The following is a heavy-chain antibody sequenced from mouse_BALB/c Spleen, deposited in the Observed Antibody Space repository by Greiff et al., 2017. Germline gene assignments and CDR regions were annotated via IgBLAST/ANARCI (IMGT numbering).Heavy chain of an antibody. D-gene: IGHD1-2*01. CDR3: ARDRGYYGYPYYYAMDY. CDR1: GFSLTSYG. CDR2: IWAGGST. J-gene: IGHJ4*01. V-gene: IGHV2-9*02. Sequence: QVQLKQSGPGLVAPSQSLSITCTVSGFSLTSYGVHWVRQPPGKGLEWLGVIWAGGSTNYNSALMSRLSISKDNSKSQVFLKMNSLQTDDTAMYYCARDRGYYGYPYYYAMDYWGQGTSVTVSS.